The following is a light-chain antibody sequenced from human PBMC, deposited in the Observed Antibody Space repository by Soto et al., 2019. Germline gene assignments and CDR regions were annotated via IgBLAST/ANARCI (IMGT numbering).Light chain of an antibody. J-gene: IGLJ2*01. CDR1: SSDVGGYSY. CDR3: SSFSSITREV. V-gene: IGLV2-14*01. CDR2: EVS. Sequence: QSFLTQPASVSGSPGQSITISCTGTSSDVGGYSYVSWYQQHPGKTPKLMIYEVSNRPSGVSHRFSGSKSGNTASLTISGLQTEDEADYYCSSFSSITREVFGGGTQLTVL.